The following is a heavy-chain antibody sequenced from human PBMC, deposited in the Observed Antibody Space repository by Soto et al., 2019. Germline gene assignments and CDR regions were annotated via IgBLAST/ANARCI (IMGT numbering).Heavy chain of an antibody. D-gene: IGHD2-15*01. V-gene: IGHV3-30*18. CDR2: VSYDGNYK. Sequence: LRLSCVASGFTFHHYAIDWVRQAPGKGLEWVAVVSYDGNYKDYAESVKGRFTISRDNSNNVVYLQMESLRPEDTAIYYCVKESGGSGRENDFDTWGQGTLVTVSS. J-gene: IGHJ4*02. CDR1: GFTFHHYA. CDR3: VKESGGSGRENDFDT.